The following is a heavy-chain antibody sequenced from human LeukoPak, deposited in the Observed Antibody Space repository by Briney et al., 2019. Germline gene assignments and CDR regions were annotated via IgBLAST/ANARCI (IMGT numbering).Heavy chain of an antibody. D-gene: IGHD2-8*01. CDR2: IWYDGSNK. J-gene: IGHJ4*02. Sequence: GGSLRLSCAASGFTFSSYGMHWVRQAPGKGLEWVAVIWYDGSNKYYADFVKGRFTISRDNSKNTLYLQMNSLRAEDTAVYYCAREAPMAPFDYWGQGTLVTVSS. CDR1: GFTFSSYG. V-gene: IGHV3-33*01. CDR3: AREAPMAPFDY.